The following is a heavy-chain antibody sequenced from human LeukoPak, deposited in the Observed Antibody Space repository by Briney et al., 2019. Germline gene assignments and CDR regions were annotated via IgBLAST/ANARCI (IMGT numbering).Heavy chain of an antibody. CDR3: ARGLWFGDENPPYFDY. CDR1: GVSISSSNYY. Sequence: SETLSLTCTVSGVSISSSNYYWNWIRQPAGKGLEWIGRIYTSGSTNYNPSLKSRVTISVDTSKNQFSLKLNSVTAADTAVYYCARGLWFGDENPPYFDYWGQGTLVTVSS. CDR2: IYTSGST. D-gene: IGHD3-10*01. J-gene: IGHJ4*02. V-gene: IGHV4-61*02.